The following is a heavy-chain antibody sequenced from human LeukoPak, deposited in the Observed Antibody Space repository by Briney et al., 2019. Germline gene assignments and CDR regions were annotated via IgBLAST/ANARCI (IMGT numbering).Heavy chain of an antibody. CDR2: ISSSSSYI. CDR1: GFTFSSYA. J-gene: IGHJ4*02. V-gene: IGHV3-21*01. Sequence: GGSLRLSCAASGFTFSSYAMHWVRQAPGKGLEWVSSISSSSSYIYYADSVKGRFTISRDNAKNSLYLQMNSLRAEDTAVYYCARGDDFWTPLDWGQGTLVTVSS. D-gene: IGHD3-3*01. CDR3: ARGDDFWTPLD.